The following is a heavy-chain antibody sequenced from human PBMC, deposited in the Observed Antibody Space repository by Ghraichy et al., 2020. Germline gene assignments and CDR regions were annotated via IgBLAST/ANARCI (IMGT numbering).Heavy chain of an antibody. V-gene: IGHV3-23*01. CDR3: AKGGRIAGAFDP. D-gene: IGHD1-14*01. Sequence: GGSLRLSCAASGFTFSSYSMTWVRQAPGKGLEWVSSIGGGGENTFYADSVKGRFTISRDNSKNTLYLHMSSLRAEDTAVYYCAKGGRIAGAFDPWGQGTLVTISS. CDR2: IGGGGENT. J-gene: IGHJ5*02. CDR1: GFTFSSYS.